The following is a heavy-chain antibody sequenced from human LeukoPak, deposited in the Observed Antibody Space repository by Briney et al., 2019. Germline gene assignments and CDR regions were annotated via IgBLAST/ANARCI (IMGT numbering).Heavy chain of an antibody. CDR1: GYTLTSYD. V-gene: IGHV1-8*01. J-gene: IGHJ5*02. Sequence: GASVKVSCKASGYTLTSYDINWVRQATGQGLEWMGWMNLNTNNTGYAQKFQGRVTMTRNTSISTAYMELSSLRSDDTAVYYCARGPPLGIAASPVYDNWFDPWGQGTLVIVSS. CDR2: MNLNTNNT. D-gene: IGHD6-13*01. CDR3: ARGPPLGIAASPVYDNWFDP.